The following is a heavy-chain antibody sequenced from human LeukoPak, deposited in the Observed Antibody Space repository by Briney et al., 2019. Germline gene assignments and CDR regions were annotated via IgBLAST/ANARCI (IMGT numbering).Heavy chain of an antibody. CDR2: IYSGGST. CDR3: ARETYYYDSSGPVSNY. J-gene: IGHJ4*02. D-gene: IGHD3-22*01. V-gene: IGHV3-53*01. Sequence: GGSLRLSCAASGFTVSSNYMSWVRQAPGKGLEWVSVIYSGGSTYYADSVKGRFTISRDNSKNTLYLQMNSLRAEDTAVYYGARETYYYDSSGPVSNYWGQGTLVTVSS. CDR1: GFTVSSNY.